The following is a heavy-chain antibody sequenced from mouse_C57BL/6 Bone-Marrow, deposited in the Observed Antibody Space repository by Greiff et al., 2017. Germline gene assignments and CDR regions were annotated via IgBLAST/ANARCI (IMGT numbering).Heavy chain of an antibody. Sequence: VQVVESGPGLVQPSQSLSITCTVSGFSLTSYGVHWVRQSPGKGLEWLGVIWRGGSTDYNAAFMSRLSITKDNSKSQVFFKMNSLHADDTAIYXCAKEGYSNGDYGGQGTSLPVSS. CDR2: IWRGGST. J-gene: IGHJ4*01. CDR1: GFSLTSYG. V-gene: IGHV2-5*01. D-gene: IGHD2-5*01. CDR3: AKEGYSNGDY.